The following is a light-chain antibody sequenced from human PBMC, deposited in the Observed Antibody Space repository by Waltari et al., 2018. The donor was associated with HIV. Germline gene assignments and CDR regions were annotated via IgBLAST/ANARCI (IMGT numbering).Light chain of an antibody. CDR2: GAS. CDR3: QQYGSSPRT. V-gene: IGKV3-20*01. J-gene: IGKJ1*01. Sequence: EIVLTQSPGPLSLSPGERATLSCRASQSVSSSYLAWYQQKPGQAPRLLIYGASSRATGIPDRCSGSGSGTDFTLTISRLEPEDFAVYYCQQYGSSPRTFGQGTKVEIK. CDR1: QSVSSSY.